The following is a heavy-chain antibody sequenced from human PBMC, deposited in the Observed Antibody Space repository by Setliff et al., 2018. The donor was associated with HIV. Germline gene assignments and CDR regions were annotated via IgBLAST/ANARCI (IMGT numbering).Heavy chain of an antibody. J-gene: IGHJ4*02. CDR2: IYTSGSP. Sequence: SETLSLTCSVSGGSVNSGNYHWAWIRQPAGKGLEWIGHIYTSGSPHYKSSLTSRLTISLDTSRNQFPLKLTSVTAADSATYYCARWVYNSAWSLNYWGQGTLVTVPQ. CDR3: ARWVYNSAWSLNY. CDR1: GGSVNSGNYH. D-gene: IGHD6-19*01. V-gene: IGHV4-61*09.